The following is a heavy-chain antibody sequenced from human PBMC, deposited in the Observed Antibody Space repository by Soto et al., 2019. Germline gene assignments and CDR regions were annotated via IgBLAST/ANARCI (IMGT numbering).Heavy chain of an antibody. CDR1: GYTFTGYY. D-gene: IGHD5-12*01. J-gene: IGHJ4*02. CDR3: GYSGDDIKGCGGIGY. V-gene: IGHV1-2*02. CDR2: INPNSGGT. Sequence: QVQLVQSGAEVKKPGASVKVSCKASGYTFTGYYMHWVRQAPGQGLEWMGWINPNSGGTNYAQKFQGRVAMTRDTSISTAYMELSRLRSDYTAVYYCGYSGDDIKGCGGIGYWGQGTLVTVAS.